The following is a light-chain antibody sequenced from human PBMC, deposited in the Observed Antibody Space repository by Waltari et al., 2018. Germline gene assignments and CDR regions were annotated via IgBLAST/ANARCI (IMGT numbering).Light chain of an antibody. V-gene: IGLV2-14*01. CDR2: EVS. CDR1: SSDVGGYNS. Sequence: QSALTQPASVSGSPGQSITISCTGTSSDVGGYNSVSWYQQHPGKAPKLMIYEVSNRPSGVSTRFSGSKSGNTASLTISGLQAEDESDYSCSSYTSSSTLVFGGGTKLTVL. CDR3: SSYTSSSTLV. J-gene: IGLJ3*02.